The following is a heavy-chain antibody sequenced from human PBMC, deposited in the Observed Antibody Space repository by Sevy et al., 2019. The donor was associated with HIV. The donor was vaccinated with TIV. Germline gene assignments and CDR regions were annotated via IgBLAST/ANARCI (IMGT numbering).Heavy chain of an antibody. CDR3: FVGEGRSYYFDF. Sequence: GGSLRLSCAASGFSFTDYTMNWVRQSPGKGLEWVSYISGSSTTIYYADSVKGRFTISRDNAKKSLFLQMNDLRDEDTAVCYFFVGEGRSYYFDFWGQGTLGTVSS. V-gene: IGHV3-48*02. CDR1: GFSFTDYT. D-gene: IGHD3-10*01. J-gene: IGHJ4*02. CDR2: ISGSSTTI.